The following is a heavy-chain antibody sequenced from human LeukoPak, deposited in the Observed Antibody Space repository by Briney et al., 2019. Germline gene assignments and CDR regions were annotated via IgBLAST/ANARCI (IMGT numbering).Heavy chain of an antibody. V-gene: IGHV3-48*04. J-gene: IGHJ4*02. CDR3: ARDRGGSYSAIDY. Sequence: VGSLRLSCAASGFTFSSYSLNWVRQAPGKGLEWVSFISSSSITIYYADSVKGRFTISRDNAEKSLYLQMNSLRAEDTAVYYCARDRGGSYSAIDYWGQGTLVTVSS. D-gene: IGHD2-15*01. CDR2: ISSSSITI. CDR1: GFTFSSYS.